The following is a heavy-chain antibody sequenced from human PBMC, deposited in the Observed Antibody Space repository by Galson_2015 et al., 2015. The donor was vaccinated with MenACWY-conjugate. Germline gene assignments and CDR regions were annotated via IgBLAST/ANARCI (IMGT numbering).Heavy chain of an antibody. V-gene: IGHV3-30*04. Sequence: SLRLSCAASGFTFSSYAMHWVRQAPGKGLEWVAVISYDGSNKYYADSVKGRFTISRDNSKNTLYLQMNSLRAEDTAVFYCARDLVYGDYVRVSDYYYGMDVWGQGTTVTVSS. CDR1: GFTFSSYA. CDR3: ARDLVYGDYVRVSDYYYGMDV. J-gene: IGHJ6*02. CDR2: ISYDGSNK. D-gene: IGHD4-17*01.